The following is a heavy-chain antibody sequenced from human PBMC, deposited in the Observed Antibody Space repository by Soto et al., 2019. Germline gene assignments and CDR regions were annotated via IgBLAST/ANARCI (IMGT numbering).Heavy chain of an antibody. CDR1: GFPFNHFA. CDR3: ARGSENCSGGSCYSGDAFDI. D-gene: IGHD2-15*01. V-gene: IGHV3-30-3*01. CDR2: ISYDGSNK. Sequence: QVQLVQSGGGVVQPGRSLRLSCAASGFPFNHFAMHWVRQAPGKGLDWVAVISYDGSNKYYADSVKGRFTISRDNSKNTLYLQMNSLRAEDTAVYYCARGSENCSGGSCYSGDAFDIWGQGTMVTVSS. J-gene: IGHJ3*02.